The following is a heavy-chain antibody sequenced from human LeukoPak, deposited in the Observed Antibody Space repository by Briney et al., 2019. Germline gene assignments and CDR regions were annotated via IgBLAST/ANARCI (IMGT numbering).Heavy chain of an antibody. Sequence: ASVKVSCKVSGYTLTELSMHWVRQAPGKGLEWMGGFDPEDGETIYAQKFQGRVTMTEDTSTDTAYMELSSLRSEDTAVYYCATDFLVGATHLASAFDIWGQGTMVTVSS. D-gene: IGHD1-26*01. CDR3: ATDFLVGATHLASAFDI. CDR1: GYTLTELS. V-gene: IGHV1-24*01. CDR2: FDPEDGET. J-gene: IGHJ3*02.